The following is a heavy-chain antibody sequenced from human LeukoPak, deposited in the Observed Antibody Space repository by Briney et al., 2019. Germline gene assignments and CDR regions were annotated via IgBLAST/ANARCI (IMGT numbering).Heavy chain of an antibody. CDR3: AKGRRDGYNSFDY. J-gene: IGHJ4*02. Sequence: GGSLRLSCAASGFTFSSYGMSWVRQAPGKGLEYVSVISGSGGSTYYADSVKGRFTISRDNSKNTLYLQMNSLRAEDTAVYYCAKGRRDGYNSFDYWGQGTLVTVSS. CDR2: ISGSGGST. D-gene: IGHD5-24*01. V-gene: IGHV3-23*01. CDR1: GFTFSSYG.